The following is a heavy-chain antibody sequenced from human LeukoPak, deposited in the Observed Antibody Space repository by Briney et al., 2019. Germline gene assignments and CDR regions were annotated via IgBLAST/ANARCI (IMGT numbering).Heavy chain of an antibody. D-gene: IGHD5-18*01. CDR1: GLTVSSNY. CDR3: ARVFPEVTHFDY. CDR2: IYSCGRT. J-gene: IGHJ4*02. V-gene: IGHV3-53*01. Sequence: GGSLTLFCAASGLTVSSNYMSWLRQAPGKGLEWFSVIYSCGRTFYADSVKGRFTISRDNSKITLYLQMNSLRAEDTAVYYCARVFPEVTHFDYWGQGTLVTVSS.